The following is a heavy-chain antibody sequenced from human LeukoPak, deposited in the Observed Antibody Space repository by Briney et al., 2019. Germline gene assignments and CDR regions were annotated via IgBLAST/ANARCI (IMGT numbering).Heavy chain of an antibody. V-gene: IGHV1-8*01. Sequence: ASVKVSCKASGYTFTSYDINWVRQATGQGPEWMGWMNPNSGNTGYAQKFQGRVTMTRNTSISTAYMELSSLRSEDTAVYYCARGHYDILTGNYNFDYWGQGTLVTVSS. CDR3: ARGHYDILTGNYNFDY. J-gene: IGHJ4*02. CDR1: GYTFTSYD. CDR2: MNPNSGNT. D-gene: IGHD3-9*01.